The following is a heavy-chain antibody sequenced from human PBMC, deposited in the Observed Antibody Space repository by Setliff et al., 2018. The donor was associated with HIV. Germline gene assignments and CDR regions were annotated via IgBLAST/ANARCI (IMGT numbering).Heavy chain of an antibody. CDR3: AREEIVGVTGYYYYMDV. CDR2: IYYSGST. Sequence: SETLSLTCTVSGGSISSGGYYWSWIRQLPGKGLEWIGYIYYSGSTYYNPSLKSRVTISVDTSKNQFSLKLSSVTAADTAVYYCAREEIVGVTGYYYYMDVWGKGTTVTVSS. V-gene: IGHV4-31*03. D-gene: IGHD1-26*01. J-gene: IGHJ6*03. CDR1: GGSISSGGYY.